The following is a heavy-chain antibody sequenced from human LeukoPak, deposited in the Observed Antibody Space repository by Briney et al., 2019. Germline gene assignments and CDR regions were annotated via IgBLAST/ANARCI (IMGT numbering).Heavy chain of an antibody. CDR1: GGSISSYY. D-gene: IGHD3-3*01. CDR2: IYHSGST. Sequence: SETLSLTCTVSGGSISSYYWSWIRQPPGKGLEWIGSIYHSGSTYYNPSLKSRATISVDTSKNQFSLKLSSVTAADTAVYYCARDPDFWSGYYRLYYYYYYMDVWGKGTTVTVSS. V-gene: IGHV4-38-2*02. CDR3: ARDPDFWSGYYRLYYYYYYMDV. J-gene: IGHJ6*03.